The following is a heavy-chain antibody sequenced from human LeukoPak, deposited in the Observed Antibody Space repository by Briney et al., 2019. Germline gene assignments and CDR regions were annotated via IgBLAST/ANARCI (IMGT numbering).Heavy chain of an antibody. CDR2: ISGSGGST. CDR1: GFTFSSYA. Sequence: PGGSLRLSCAASGFTFSSYAMSWVRQAPGKGLEWVSAISGSGGSTYYADSVKGRFTISRDNSKNTLYLQMNSLRAEDTAVYYCAGYYDSSGYPSFDYWGQGTLVTVSS. V-gene: IGHV3-23*01. CDR3: AGYYDSSGYPSFDY. D-gene: IGHD3-22*01. J-gene: IGHJ4*01.